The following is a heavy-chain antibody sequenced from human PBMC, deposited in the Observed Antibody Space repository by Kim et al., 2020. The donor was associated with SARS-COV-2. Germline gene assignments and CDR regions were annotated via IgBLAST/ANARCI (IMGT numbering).Heavy chain of an antibody. V-gene: IGHV3-7*01. J-gene: IGHJ4*02. CDR3: ARDRGLSLLWFGETTLDY. CDR1: GFTFSSYW. D-gene: IGHD3-10*01. Sequence: GGSLRLSCAASGFTFSSYWMSWVRQAPGKGLEWVANIKQDGSEKYYVDSVKGRFTISRDNAKNSLYLQMNSLRAEDTAVYYCARDRGLSLLWFGETTLDYWGQGTLVTVSS. CDR2: IKQDGSEK.